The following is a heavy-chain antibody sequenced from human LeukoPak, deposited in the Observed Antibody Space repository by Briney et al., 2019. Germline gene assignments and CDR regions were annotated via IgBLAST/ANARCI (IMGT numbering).Heavy chain of an antibody. CDR3: ARGLSGYSSSLGY. J-gene: IGHJ1*01. CDR2: INSDGSSS. V-gene: IGHV3-74*01. CDR1: GFTFDDYA. Sequence: GGSLRLSCAASGFTFDDYAMDWVRQAPGKGLVWVARINSDGSSSSYADSVRGLFTISKDNANNTLYLQMNNLRAEDTAVYYCARGLSGYSSSLGYWGQGTLVTVSS. D-gene: IGHD6-6*01.